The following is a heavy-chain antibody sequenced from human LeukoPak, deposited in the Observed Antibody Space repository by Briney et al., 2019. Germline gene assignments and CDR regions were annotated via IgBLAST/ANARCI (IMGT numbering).Heavy chain of an antibody. CDR2: ISHDGTVQ. CDR3: AKEGTAMASSYFDY. D-gene: IGHD5-18*01. Sequence: GGSLRLSCAASGFTFSSYGMQWVRQAPGKGLEWVAVISHDGTVQHYADSVKGRFTISRDNSDNTLYLQMNSLRDEDTAMYYCAKEGTAMASSYFDYWGQGTLITVSS. V-gene: IGHV3-30*18. J-gene: IGHJ4*02. CDR1: GFTFSSYG.